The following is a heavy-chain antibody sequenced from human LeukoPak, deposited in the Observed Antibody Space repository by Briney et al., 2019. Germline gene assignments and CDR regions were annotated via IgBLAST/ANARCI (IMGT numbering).Heavy chain of an antibody. J-gene: IGHJ4*02. CDR1: GGSFSGYY. CDR2: INHSGST. D-gene: IGHD5-18*01. CDR3: ARERIQLWLRYFDY. Sequence: SETLSLTCAVYGGSFSGYYWSWIRQPPGKGLEWIGEINHSGSTNYNPSLKSRVTISVDTSKNQFSLKLSSVTAADTAVYYCARERIQLWLRYFDYWGQGTLVTVSP. V-gene: IGHV4-34*01.